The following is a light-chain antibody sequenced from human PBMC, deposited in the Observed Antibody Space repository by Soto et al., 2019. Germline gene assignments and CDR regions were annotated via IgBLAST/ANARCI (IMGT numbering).Light chain of an antibody. CDR1: SGHSSYA. CDR3: QTWGTGPRV. J-gene: IGLJ3*02. CDR2: LNSDGSH. Sequence: QPVLTQSPSASASLGASVKLTCTLSSGHSSYAIAWHQQQPEKGPRSLMKLNSDGSHSKGDGIPDRFSGSSSGAERYLTISSLQSEDEADYYCQTWGTGPRVFGGGTQLTVL. V-gene: IGLV4-69*01.